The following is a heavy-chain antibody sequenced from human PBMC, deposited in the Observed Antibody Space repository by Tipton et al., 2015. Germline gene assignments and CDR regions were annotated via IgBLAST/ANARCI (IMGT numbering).Heavy chain of an antibody. CDR3: ASGGLRCDY. CDR1: GGSISSDY. Sequence: VKPSETLSLTCTVSGGSISSDYWSWIRQSPGKGLEWIGYVHYSGSTSYNPSLKSRVTMSVDTSKNQFALMLSSVTAADTAVYYCASGGLRCDYWGQGTLVTVSS. CDR2: VHYSGST. V-gene: IGHV4-59*12. J-gene: IGHJ4*02. D-gene: IGHD4-17*01.